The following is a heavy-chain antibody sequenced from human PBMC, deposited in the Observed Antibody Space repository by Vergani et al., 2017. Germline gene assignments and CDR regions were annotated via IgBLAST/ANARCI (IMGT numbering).Heavy chain of an antibody. J-gene: IGHJ4*02. Sequence: QVQLQESGPGLVKPSQTLSLTCTVSGGSISSGDYYWSWIRQPPGKGLEWIGYIYYSGSTDYNPSLKSRVTISVDTSKNQFSLKLSSVTAADTAVYYCAGHMITFGRVIGSFFDYWGQGTLVTVSS. CDR2: IYYSGST. CDR1: GGSISSGDYY. D-gene: IGHD3-16*02. CDR3: AGHMITFGRVIGSFFDY. V-gene: IGHV4-30-4*01.